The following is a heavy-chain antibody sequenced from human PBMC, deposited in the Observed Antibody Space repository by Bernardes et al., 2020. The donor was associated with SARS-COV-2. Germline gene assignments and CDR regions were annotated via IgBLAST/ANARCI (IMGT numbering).Heavy chain of an antibody. V-gene: IGHV3-21*01. CDR2: IDRNSGYL. CDR1: GFSLSYYS. Sequence: GGSLRLSCAASGFSLSYYSMNWVRQAPGKGLEWVSSIDRNSGYLYYADSVKGRFTVSRDNAKNSLYLQMNSLRAEDTAVYYCARNYLAVGGTGNYYGMDVWGQGTTVTVSS. CDR3: ARNYLAVGGTGNYYGMDV. D-gene: IGHD6-19*01. J-gene: IGHJ6*02.